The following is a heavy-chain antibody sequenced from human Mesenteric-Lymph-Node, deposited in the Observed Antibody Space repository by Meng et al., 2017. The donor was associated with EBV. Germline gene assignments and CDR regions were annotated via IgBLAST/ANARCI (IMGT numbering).Heavy chain of an antibody. CDR1: GGSFSGYY. Sequence: VQLQQWGAGLLKVWEAISLTCAVYGGSFSGYYWSWIRQPPGKGLEWSGEISHSGSSNYNVSLKSRVTMSIDTSKNQFSLKLSSVTVADTAVYYCARYSSSWEKFFQYWGRGSLVTVYS. J-gene: IGHJ1*01. CDR2: ISHSGSS. V-gene: IGHV4-34*01. D-gene: IGHD1-26*01. CDR3: ARYSSSWEKFFQY.